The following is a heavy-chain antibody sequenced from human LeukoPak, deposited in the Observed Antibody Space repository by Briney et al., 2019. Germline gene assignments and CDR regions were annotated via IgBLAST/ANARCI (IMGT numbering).Heavy chain of an antibody. D-gene: IGHD3-10*01. V-gene: IGHV3-23*01. CDR2: ISGSGDGT. J-gene: IGHJ6*02. Sequence: GGSLRLSCAASGFTFSSYAMSWVRQAPGKGLEWVSVISGSGDGTDSADSVRGRFTISRDNSKNTLYLEMSSLRVEDTAVYHCAKXXNSXDSGRCHSPNXYYGMDVWGQGTTVIVSS. CDR1: GFTFSSYA. CDR3: AKXXNSXDSGRCHSPNXYYGMDV.